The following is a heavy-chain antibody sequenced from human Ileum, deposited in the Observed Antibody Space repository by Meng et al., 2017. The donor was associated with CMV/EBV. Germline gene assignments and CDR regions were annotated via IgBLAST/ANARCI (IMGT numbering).Heavy chain of an antibody. CDR1: GGSISSGAYY. Sequence: CSVSGGSISSGAYYWRWIRQHPGKGLEWIGYIYYSGSTYYNPSLKSRVTISVDTSKNQFSLKLSSVTAADTAVYYCARDKYRDWIDPWGQGTLVTVSS. V-gene: IGHV4-31*03. J-gene: IGHJ5*02. CDR2: IYYSGST. CDR3: ARDKYRDWIDP. D-gene: IGHD2-2*01.